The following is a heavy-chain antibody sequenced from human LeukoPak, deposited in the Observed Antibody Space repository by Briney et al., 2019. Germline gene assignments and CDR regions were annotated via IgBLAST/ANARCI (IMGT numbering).Heavy chain of an antibody. D-gene: IGHD5-12*01. J-gene: IGHJ4*02. CDR2: ISSSGSTI. Sequence: PGGSLRLSCAASGFTFSDYYMSWIRQAPGKGLEWVSYISSSGSTIYYADSVKGRFTISRDNSKNTLYLQMNSLRAEDTAVYYCAREKNRWLSYDYWGQGTLVTVSS. V-gene: IGHV3-11*04. CDR3: AREKNRWLSYDY. CDR1: GFTFSDYY.